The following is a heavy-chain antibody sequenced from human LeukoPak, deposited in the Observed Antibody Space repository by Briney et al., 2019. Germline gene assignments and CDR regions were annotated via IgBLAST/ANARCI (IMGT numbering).Heavy chain of an antibody. V-gene: IGHV4-31*03. CDR2: IYYSGST. CDR1: GGSISSGGYY. D-gene: IGHD5-18*01. CDR3: AREQYSYGPDY. Sequence: PSETLSLTCTVSGGSISSGGYYWSWIRQHPGKGLEWIGYIYYSGSTYYNPSLKSRVTISVDTFKNQFSLKLSSVTAADTAVYYCAREQYSYGPDYWGQGTLVTVSS. J-gene: IGHJ4*02.